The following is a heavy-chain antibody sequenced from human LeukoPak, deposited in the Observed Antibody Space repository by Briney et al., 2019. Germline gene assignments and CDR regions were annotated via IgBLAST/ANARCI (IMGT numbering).Heavy chain of an antibody. Sequence: PSETLSLTCTVSGDPISSDYWSWTRQPPGKGLEWIGTIYNSGNTNYNPSLESRVAISVDTSKNQFSLKLTAVTAADTAVYYCARNSAVATSRSWFDPWGQGTLVTVSS. CDR3: ARNSAVATSRSWFDP. CDR1: GDPISSDY. D-gene: IGHD6-19*01. V-gene: IGHV4-4*09. J-gene: IGHJ5*02. CDR2: IYNSGNT.